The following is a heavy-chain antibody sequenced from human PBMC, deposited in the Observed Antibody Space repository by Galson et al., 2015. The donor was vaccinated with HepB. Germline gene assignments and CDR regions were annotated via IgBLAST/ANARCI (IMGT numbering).Heavy chain of an antibody. D-gene: IGHD3-3*01. V-gene: IGHV3-30*18. CDR3: AKDRSLEWLLGLYYYYGMDV. Sequence: SLRLSCAASGFTFSSYGMHWVRQAPGKGLEWVAVISYDGSNKYYADSVKGRFTISRDNSKNTLYLQMNSLRAEDTAVYYCAKDRSLEWLLGLYYYYGMDVWGQGTTVTVSS. J-gene: IGHJ6*02. CDR2: ISYDGSNK. CDR1: GFTFSSYG.